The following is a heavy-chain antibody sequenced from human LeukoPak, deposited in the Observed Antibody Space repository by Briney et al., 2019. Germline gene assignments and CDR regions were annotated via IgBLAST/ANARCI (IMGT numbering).Heavy chain of an antibody. D-gene: IGHD1-26*01. CDR2: IKQDGSEK. V-gene: IGHV3-7*03. J-gene: IGHJ4*02. CDR3: ARDKIVGATKNDY. Sequence: GGSLRLSCAASGFTFSSYWMNWVRQAPGKGLEWVANIKQDGSEKYYVDSVKGRFTISRDNAQNSLYLHMNSLRAEDTAVYYCARDKIVGATKNDYWGQGILVTVSS. CDR1: GFTFSSYW.